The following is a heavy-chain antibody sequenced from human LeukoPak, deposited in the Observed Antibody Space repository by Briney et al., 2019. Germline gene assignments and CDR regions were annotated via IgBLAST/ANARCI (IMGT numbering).Heavy chain of an antibody. J-gene: IGHJ4*02. CDR3: ASDSMVRGRGSFDY. D-gene: IGHD3-10*01. Sequence: SETLSLTCAVSGGSISSGGYSWSWIRQPPGKGLEWIGYIYHSGSTYYNPSLKSRVTISVDRSKNQFSLKLSSVTAADTAVYYCASDSMVRGRGSFDYWGQGTLVTVSS. CDR1: GGSISSGGYS. V-gene: IGHV4-30-2*01. CDR2: IYHSGST.